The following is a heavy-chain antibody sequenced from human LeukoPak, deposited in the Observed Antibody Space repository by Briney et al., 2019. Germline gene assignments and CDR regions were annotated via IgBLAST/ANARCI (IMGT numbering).Heavy chain of an antibody. D-gene: IGHD3-22*01. V-gene: IGHV3-30-3*01. CDR1: GFTFSSYA. CDR2: ISYDGSNK. Sequence: GGSLRLSCAVSGFTFSSYAMHWVRQAPGKGLEWVAVISYDGSNKYYADSVKGRFTISRDNSKNTLYLQMNSLRAEDTAVYYCARAFSVSGSSGYYSDAFDIWGQGTMVTVSS. CDR3: ARAFSVSGSSGYYSDAFDI. J-gene: IGHJ3*02.